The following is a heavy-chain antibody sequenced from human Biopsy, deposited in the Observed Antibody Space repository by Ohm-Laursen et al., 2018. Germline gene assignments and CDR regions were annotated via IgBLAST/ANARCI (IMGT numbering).Heavy chain of an antibody. Sequence: TLSLTCIVSGDSMGTYYWTWIRQPPGKGLEWIASIYYSGTTNKNPSLKSRVTISVDTSKRQFYLELSSVTAADTAIYYCARVRGGFLEWFDYWGQGTLITVSS. D-gene: IGHD3-3*01. V-gene: IGHV4-59*01. J-gene: IGHJ5*01. CDR3: ARVRGGFLEWFDY. CDR2: IYYSGTT. CDR1: GDSMGTYY.